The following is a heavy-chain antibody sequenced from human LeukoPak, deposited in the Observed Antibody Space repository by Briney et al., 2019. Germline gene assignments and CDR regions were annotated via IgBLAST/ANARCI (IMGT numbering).Heavy chain of an antibody. J-gene: IGHJ6*03. CDR1: GFTFSSYS. CDR2: ISSSSSYI. CDR3: ARKRRITMVRGETYYYYMDV. D-gene: IGHD3-10*01. Sequence: GGSLRLSCAASGFTFSSYSMNWVRQAPGKGLKWVSSISSSSSYIYYADSVKGRFTISRDNAKNSLYLQMNSLRAEDTAVYYCARKRRITMVRGETYYYYMDVWGKGTTVTVSS. V-gene: IGHV3-21*01.